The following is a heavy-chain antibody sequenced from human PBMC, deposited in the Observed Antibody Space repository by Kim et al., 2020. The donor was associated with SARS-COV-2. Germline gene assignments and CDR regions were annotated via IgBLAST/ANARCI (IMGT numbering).Heavy chain of an antibody. CDR3: SSGNYLNY. CDR2: EGGEQ. V-gene: IGHV3-7*01. D-gene: IGHD3-10*01. J-gene: IGHJ4*02. Sequence: EGGEQYYADSVKGRFTISRDNAKNSVYLQMISLPAEDTAVYYFSSGNYLNYWGQGTLVTVSS.